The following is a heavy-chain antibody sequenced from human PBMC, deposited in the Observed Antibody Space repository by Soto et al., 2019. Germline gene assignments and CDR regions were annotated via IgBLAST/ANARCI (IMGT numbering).Heavy chain of an antibody. CDR3: ARVGSTNIRYCSSASCLNWFDP. CDR2: ISAYNGNT. J-gene: IGHJ5*02. Sequence: ASVNVSCKASGYTFTSYGISWVRQAPGQGLEWMGWISAYNGNTNYAQKLQGRVTMTTDTSTSTAYMELRSLRSDDTAVYYCARVGSTNIRYCSSASCLNWFDPWGQGTLVAVSS. CDR1: GYTFTSYG. V-gene: IGHV1-18*01. D-gene: IGHD2-2*01.